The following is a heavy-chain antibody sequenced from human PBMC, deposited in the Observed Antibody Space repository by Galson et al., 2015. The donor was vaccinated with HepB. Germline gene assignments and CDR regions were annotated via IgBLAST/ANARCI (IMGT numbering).Heavy chain of an antibody. CDR3: AKDPGYGSGSDYYYYYGMDV. D-gene: IGHD3-10*01. Sequence: SLRLSCAASGFTFSSYGMHWVRQAPGQGLEWVAVISYDGSNKYYADSVQGRFTISRDNSKNTLYLQMNSLRAEDTAVYYCAKDPGYGSGSDYYYYYGMDVWGQGTTVTVSS. J-gene: IGHJ6*02. CDR2: ISYDGSNK. CDR1: GFTFSSYG. V-gene: IGHV3-30*18.